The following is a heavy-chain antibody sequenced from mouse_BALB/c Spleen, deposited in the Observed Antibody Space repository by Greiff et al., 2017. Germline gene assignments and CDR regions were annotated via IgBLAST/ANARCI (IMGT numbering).Heavy chain of an antibody. V-gene: IGHV3-8*02. Sequence: VQLKQSGPSLVKPSQTLSLTCSVTGDSITSGYWNWIRKFPGNKLEYMGYISYSGSTYYNPSLKSRISITRDTSKNQYYLQLNSVTTEDTATYYCAKGLYYDYDGFAYWGQGTLVTVSA. D-gene: IGHD2-4*01. CDR1: GDSITSGY. J-gene: IGHJ3*01. CDR3: AKGLYYDYDGFAY. CDR2: ISYSGST.